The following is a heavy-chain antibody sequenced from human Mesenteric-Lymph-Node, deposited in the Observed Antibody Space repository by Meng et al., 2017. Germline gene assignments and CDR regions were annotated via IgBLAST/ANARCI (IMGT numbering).Heavy chain of an antibody. V-gene: IGHV4-30-4*01. D-gene: IGHD2-21*01. CDR1: GGSMSSGNYY. Sequence: VQRRESGPGLVEPSQTLSLTCTGSGGSMSSGNYYWSWIRQPPGKGLEWIGYIHHSGSAYYNPSLKSRVSISVDTSKNQFSLNLNSMTAADTAVYYCASFDHIPRRNYFDYWGQGTLVTVSS. CDR2: IHHSGSA. CDR3: ASFDHIPRRNYFDY. J-gene: IGHJ4*02.